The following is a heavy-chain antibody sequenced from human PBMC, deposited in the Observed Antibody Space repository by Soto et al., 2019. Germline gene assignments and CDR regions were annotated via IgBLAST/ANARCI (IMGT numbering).Heavy chain of an antibody. CDR1: GGTFSSYA. V-gene: IGHV1-69*13. J-gene: IGHJ4*02. CDR2: IIPIFGTA. CDR3: ARAYCSSTSCYIPSQPGYFDY. D-gene: IGHD2-2*02. Sequence: ASVKVSCKASGGTFSSYAISWVRQAPGQGLEWMGGIIPIFGTANYAQKFQGRVTITADESTSTAYMELSSLRSEDTAVYYCARAYCSSTSCYIPSQPGYFDYWGQGTLVTVSS.